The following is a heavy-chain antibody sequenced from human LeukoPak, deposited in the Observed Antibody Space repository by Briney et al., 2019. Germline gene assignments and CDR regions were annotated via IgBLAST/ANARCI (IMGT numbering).Heavy chain of an antibody. D-gene: IGHD3-3*01. CDR2: INHSGST. J-gene: IGHJ6*03. CDR1: GGSFSGYY. CDR3: ATRAPYDFWSGYYGEYYYMDV. V-gene: IGHV4-34*01. Sequence: PSETLSLTCAVYGGSFSGYYWSWIRQPPGKGLEWIGEINHSGSTNYNPSLKSRVTISVDTSKNQFSLKLSSVTAADTAVYYCATRAPYDFWSGYYGEYYYMDVWGKGTTVTVSS.